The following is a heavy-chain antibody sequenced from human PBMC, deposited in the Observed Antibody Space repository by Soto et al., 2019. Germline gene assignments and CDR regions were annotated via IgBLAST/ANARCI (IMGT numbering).Heavy chain of an antibody. CDR3: ASDPDGLREQHFDY. CDR2: ISAYNGNT. V-gene: IGHV1-18*01. J-gene: IGHJ4*02. Sequence: GASVKVSCKASGYTFTSYGISWVRQAPGQGLEWMGWISAYNGNTNCAQKLQGRVTMTTDTSTSTAYMELRSLRSDDTAVYYCASDPDGLREQHFDYWGKGTLVTVSS. CDR1: GYTFTSYG. D-gene: IGHD1-26*01.